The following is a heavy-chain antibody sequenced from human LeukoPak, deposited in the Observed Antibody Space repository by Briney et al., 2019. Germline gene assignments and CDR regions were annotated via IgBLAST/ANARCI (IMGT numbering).Heavy chain of an antibody. CDR1: GGSISSGDYY. CDR2: IYYSGST. Sequence: SETLSLTCTVSGGSISSGDYYWSWIRQPPGKGLEWIGYIYYSGSTYYNPSLKSRVTISVDTSKNQFSLKLSSVTAADTAVYYCARARYCSSTSCYWLQDAFDIWGQGTMVTVSS. CDR3: ARARYCSSTSCYWLQDAFDI. V-gene: IGHV4-30-4*01. D-gene: IGHD2-2*01. J-gene: IGHJ3*02.